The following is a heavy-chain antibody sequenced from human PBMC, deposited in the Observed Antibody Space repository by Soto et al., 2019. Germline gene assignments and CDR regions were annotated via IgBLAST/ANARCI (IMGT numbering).Heavy chain of an antibody. CDR2: ISGNGGST. V-gene: IGHV3-23*01. CDR3: AKAPNYYYGMDV. CDR1: GFTFSSYA. Sequence: GGSLRLSCVASGFTFSSYAMSWVRQPPGKGLEWVSAISGNGGSTYYADSVKGRFTISRDNSKNTLYLQMNSLRAEDTALYYCAKAPNYYYGMDVWGQGTTVTVSS. J-gene: IGHJ6*02.